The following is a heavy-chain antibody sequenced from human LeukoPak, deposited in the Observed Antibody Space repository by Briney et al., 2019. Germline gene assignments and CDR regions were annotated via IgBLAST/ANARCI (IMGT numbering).Heavy chain of an antibody. D-gene: IGHD1-26*01. CDR1: GDSLSSNSAA. CDR2: TYYRSKLYN. CDR3: ARTWEPNDAFDI. J-gene: IGHJ3*02. V-gene: IGHV6-1*01. Sequence: SQTLSLTCAISGDSLSSNSAAWDWIRQSPSRGLEWLGRTYYRSKLYNDYAVSVKSRITINPDTSKNQFSLQLNSVTPEDTAVYYCARTWEPNDAFDIWGQGTMVTVSS.